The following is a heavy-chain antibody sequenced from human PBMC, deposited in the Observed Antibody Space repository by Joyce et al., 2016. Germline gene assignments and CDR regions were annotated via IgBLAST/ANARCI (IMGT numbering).Heavy chain of an antibody. J-gene: IGHJ6*02. V-gene: IGHV3-48*04. CDR1: GFIFSNYT. Sequence: EVQLVESGGGLVQPGGSLILSCAASGFIFSNYTMKWVRQARGKGLEWISHISRSSRTIYYADSVKGRFTISRDNAKNSLYLQMNSLRAEDTAVYYCARKKYYGSGSYYKYYYYAMDVWGQGTTVTVSS. CDR3: ARKKYYGSGSYYKYYYYAMDV. CDR2: ISRSSRTI. D-gene: IGHD3-10*01.